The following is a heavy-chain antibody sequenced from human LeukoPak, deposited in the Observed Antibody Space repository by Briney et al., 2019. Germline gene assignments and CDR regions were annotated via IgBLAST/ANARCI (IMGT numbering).Heavy chain of an antibody. CDR2: ISGSGGST. D-gene: IGHD4-23*01. J-gene: IGHJ6*03. CDR3: AKDPVGNYYYYYMDV. V-gene: IGHV3-23*01. CDR1: GFTLSSYA. Sequence: GGSLRLSCAASGFTLSSYAMSWVRQAPGKGLEWVSAISGSGGSTYYADSVKGRFTISRDNSKNTLYLQMNSLRAEDTAVYYCAKDPVGNYYYYYMDVWGKGTTVTVSS.